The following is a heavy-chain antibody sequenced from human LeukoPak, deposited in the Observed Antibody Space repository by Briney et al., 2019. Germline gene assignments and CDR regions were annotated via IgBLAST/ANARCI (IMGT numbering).Heavy chain of an antibody. D-gene: IGHD2-2*01. V-gene: IGHV5-51*01. CDR1: GYSFTSYW. Sequence: GESLKISCKGSGYSFTSYWIGWVRQMPGKGLEWMGIIYPGDSDTRYSPSFQGQVTISADKSISTAYLQWSSLKASDTAMYYCARYTTSWGAPAARAGAFDIWGQGTMVTVSS. CDR3: ARYTTSWGAPAARAGAFDI. J-gene: IGHJ3*02. CDR2: IYPGDSDT.